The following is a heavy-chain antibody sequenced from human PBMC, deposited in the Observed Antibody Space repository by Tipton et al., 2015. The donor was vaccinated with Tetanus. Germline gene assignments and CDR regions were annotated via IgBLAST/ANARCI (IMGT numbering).Heavy chain of an antibody. CDR2: ISVSGATI. CDR3: AREAAGTVGRLDY. J-gene: IGHJ4*02. Sequence: SLRLSCAASGLSLSRDTMNWVRQAPGKGLEWISYISVSGATIFYADSVKGRFTISRDNAKNSLYLQMNSLRAEDTAVYYCAREAAGTVGRLDYWGQGTLVTVPS. V-gene: IGHV3-48*04. CDR1: GLSLSRDT. D-gene: IGHD6-13*01.